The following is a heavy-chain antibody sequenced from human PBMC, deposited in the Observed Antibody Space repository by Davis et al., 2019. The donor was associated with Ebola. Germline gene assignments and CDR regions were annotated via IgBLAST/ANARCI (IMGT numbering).Heavy chain of an antibody. V-gene: IGHV1-2*02. D-gene: IGHD5-12*01. CDR2: INPNSGGT. Sequence: ASVKVSCKASGYTFTGYYMHWVRQAPGQGLEWMGWINPNSGGTNYAQKFQGRVTMTRDTSTSTAYMELRSLRSDDTAVYYCARDRGYGFDYWGQGTLVTVSS. CDR1: GYTFTGYY. CDR3: ARDRGYGFDY. J-gene: IGHJ4*02.